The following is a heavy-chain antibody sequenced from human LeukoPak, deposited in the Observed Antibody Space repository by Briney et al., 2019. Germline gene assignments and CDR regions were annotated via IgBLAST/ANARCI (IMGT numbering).Heavy chain of an antibody. CDR2: IYYSGST. J-gene: IGHJ4*02. Sequence: SETLSLTCTVSGGSISSSSYYWGWIRQPPGKGLEWIGSIYYSGSTYYDPSLKSRVTISVDTSKNQFSLKLSSVTAADTAVYYCARAHSSGWYYFDYWGQGTLVTVSS. V-gene: IGHV4-39*01. CDR3: ARAHSSGWYYFDY. CDR1: GGSISSSSYY. D-gene: IGHD6-19*01.